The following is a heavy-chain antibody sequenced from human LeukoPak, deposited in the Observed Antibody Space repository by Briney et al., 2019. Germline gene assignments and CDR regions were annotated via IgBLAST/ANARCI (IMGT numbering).Heavy chain of an antibody. Sequence: SSVKVSCKASGGTFSSYAISWVRQAPGQGLEWMGGIIPIFGTANYAQKFQGRVKITTDESTSTAYMELSSLRSEDTAVYCCARVGFLEWLSYYYYYMDVWGKGTTVTVSS. CDR1: GGTFSSYA. J-gene: IGHJ6*03. CDR2: IIPIFGTA. D-gene: IGHD3-3*01. CDR3: ARVGFLEWLSYYYYYMDV. V-gene: IGHV1-69*05.